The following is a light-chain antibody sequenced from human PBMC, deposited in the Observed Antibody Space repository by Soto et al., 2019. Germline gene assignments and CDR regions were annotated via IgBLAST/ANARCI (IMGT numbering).Light chain of an antibody. Sequence: DIVMTQSPDSLAVSLGERATINCKSSQSVLYNSNNKNYLAWYQQKPGQPPKLLIYCASTRESGVPDRFSGSGSGTDFTLTISSLQAEDVAVYYCHQHYNIPFTFGPGTKVDIK. J-gene: IGKJ3*01. CDR1: QSVLYNSNNKNY. CDR3: HQHYNIPFT. CDR2: CAS. V-gene: IGKV4-1*01.